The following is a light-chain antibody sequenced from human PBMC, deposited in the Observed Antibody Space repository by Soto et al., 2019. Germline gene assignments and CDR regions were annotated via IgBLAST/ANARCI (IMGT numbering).Light chain of an antibody. J-gene: IGKJ4*01. V-gene: IGKV3-20*01. CDR2: DAS. CDR3: QQCSISPLT. CDR1: QSVPKDY. Sequence: EIVLTQSPGTLSLSPGERATLSCRASQSVPKDYLAWYQHKPGQAPRLLIHDASCRATGIPYRFSGNGSVTDFTLTISRLEPEDFAVYYCQQCSISPLTFGGGTKVEIK.